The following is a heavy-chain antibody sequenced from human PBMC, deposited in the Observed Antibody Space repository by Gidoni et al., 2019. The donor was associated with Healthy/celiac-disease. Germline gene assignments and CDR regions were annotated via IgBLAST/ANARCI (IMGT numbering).Heavy chain of an antibody. CDR1: GFTFSSYS. V-gene: IGHV3-21*01. Sequence: EVQRVESGGGLVKPGGSLRLSCAASGFTFSSYSMKWVRQAPGKGLEWVSSISSSSSYLYYADSVKGRFPISRDNAKNSLYLQMNSLSAEDTAVYYCARDSPLVAGLHHDYWGQGTLVTVSS. D-gene: IGHD2-8*02. CDR2: ISSSSSYL. J-gene: IGHJ4*02. CDR3: ARDSPLVAGLHHDY.